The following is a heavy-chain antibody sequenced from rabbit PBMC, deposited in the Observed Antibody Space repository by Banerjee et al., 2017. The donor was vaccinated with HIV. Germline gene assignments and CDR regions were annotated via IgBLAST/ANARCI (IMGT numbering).Heavy chain of an antibody. CDR3: ARDSYGYGSYVSALRL. D-gene: IGHD6-1*01. Sequence: QEQLEESGGDLVKPGASLTLTCSASGFSFSSSYHMCWVRQAPGKGLEWIACIDAGNSGTTYSASWAKGRFTITRSTSLNTVTLQLNSLTAADTATYFCARDSYGYGSYVSALRLWGPGTLVTVS. V-gene: IGHV1S45*01. CDR1: GFSFSSSYH. CDR2: IDAGNSGTT. J-gene: IGHJ4*01.